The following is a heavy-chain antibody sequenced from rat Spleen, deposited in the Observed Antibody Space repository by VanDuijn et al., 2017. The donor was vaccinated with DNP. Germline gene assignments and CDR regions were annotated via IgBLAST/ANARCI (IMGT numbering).Heavy chain of an antibody. CDR2: MWSDGDT. CDR1: XFSXXXYH. CDR3: VREHILQPFDY. J-gene: IGHJ2*01. V-gene: IGHV2-32*01. D-gene: IGHD1-1*01. Sequence: QVXXXESGPGXXQPXXXLSXXXTVXXFSXXXYHXXXVRXXPGKGLNWMGVMWSDGDTSYNSALKSRLSISRDTSKSQVFLKMNSLQTEDIGTYHCVREHILQPFDYWGQGVMVTVSS.